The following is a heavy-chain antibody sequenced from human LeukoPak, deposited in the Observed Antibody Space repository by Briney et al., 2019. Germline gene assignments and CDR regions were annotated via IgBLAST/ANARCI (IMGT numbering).Heavy chain of an antibody. CDR2: IIPIFGTA. CDR3: ARGPLGRRGYSGYVTFDY. J-gene: IGHJ4*02. V-gene: IGHV1-69*05. D-gene: IGHD5-12*01. Sequence: SVKVSCKASGGTFSSYAISWVRQAPGQGLEWMGRIIPIFGTANYAQKFQGRVTITTDESTSTAYMELSSLRSEDTAVYYCARGPLGRRGYSGYVTFDYWGQGTLVTASS. CDR1: GGTFSSYA.